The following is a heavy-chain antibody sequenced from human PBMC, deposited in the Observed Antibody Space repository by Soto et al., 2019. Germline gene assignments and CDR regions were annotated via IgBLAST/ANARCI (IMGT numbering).Heavy chain of an antibody. CDR2: IHYSGST. D-gene: IGHD3-3*01. V-gene: IGHV4-59*01. CDR3: AKNLYGYYVNPDI. Sequence: SETLSLTCTVSGGSIGNYYWSWTRQPPGKGLEWIGYIHYSGSTWYNPSLKSRVTISVDKSRNQFSLKLSSVTAADTAVYFCAKNLYGYYVNPDIWGQGTMVTVSS. CDR1: GGSIGNYY. J-gene: IGHJ3*02.